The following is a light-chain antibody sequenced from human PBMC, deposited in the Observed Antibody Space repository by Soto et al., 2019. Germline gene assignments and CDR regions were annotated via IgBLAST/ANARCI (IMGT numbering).Light chain of an antibody. CDR1: SSNNGAGYD. CDR2: GNS. J-gene: IGLJ2*01. CDR3: QSYDSSLSAVV. V-gene: IGLV1-40*01. Sequence: QSVLTQPPSVSGAPGQRVTISCTGSSSNNGAGYDVHWYQPLPGTAPKLLIYGNSNRPSGVPDRFSGSKSGTSASLAITGLQAEDEADYYCQSYDSSLSAVVFGGGTKLTVL.